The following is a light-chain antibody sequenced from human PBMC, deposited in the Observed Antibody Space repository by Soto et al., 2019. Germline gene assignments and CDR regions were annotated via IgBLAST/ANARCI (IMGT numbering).Light chain of an antibody. J-gene: IGLJ3*02. V-gene: IGLV2-23*02. CDR1: SSNVGGYNL. CDR2: EVN. CDR3: CSYADGSTWV. Sequence: QSALTQPASVSGSPGQSITISCTGTSSNVGGYNLVSWYQQDPGKAPKLMIFEVNKRPSGVSNRFSGSKSGNTASLTISGLQAEDEADYYCCSYADGSTWVFGGGTKLTVL.